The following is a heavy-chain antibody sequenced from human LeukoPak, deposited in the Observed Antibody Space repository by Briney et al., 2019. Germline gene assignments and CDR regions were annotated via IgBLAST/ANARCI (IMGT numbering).Heavy chain of an antibody. J-gene: IGHJ3*02. CDR3: ARAPFASSGDVFDI. Sequence: SETLSLTCAVYGGSFSALYWSWIRQPPGKGLEWIGEINHSGNTNHNLSLKSRVTISVATSKNQFSLNLTSMTAADTAIYYCARAPFASSGDVFDIWGQGTLVTVSS. D-gene: IGHD6-25*01. V-gene: IGHV4-34*01. CDR1: GGSFSALY. CDR2: INHSGNT.